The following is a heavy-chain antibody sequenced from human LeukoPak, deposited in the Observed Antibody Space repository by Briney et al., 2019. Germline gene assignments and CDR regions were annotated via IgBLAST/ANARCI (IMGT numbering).Heavy chain of an antibody. CDR1: GYNFIGYY. Sequence: ASVKVSCKASGYNFIGYYMHWVRQTSGQGLEWMGRFNPKTGNTNCAPKFQGRISMTWDRSITTGYMELSGLTPDDTALYYCARGYSGYDLKFDPWGQGTQVTVSS. V-gene: IGHV1-2*06. D-gene: IGHD5-12*01. J-gene: IGHJ5*02. CDR3: ARGYSGYDLKFDP. CDR2: FNPKTGNT.